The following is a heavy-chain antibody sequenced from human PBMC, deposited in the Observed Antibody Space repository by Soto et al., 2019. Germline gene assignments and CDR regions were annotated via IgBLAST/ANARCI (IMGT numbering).Heavy chain of an antibody. CDR3: ARATLRFLEWPRGWFDP. Sequence: SETLSLTCTVSGGSISSYYWSWIRQPPGKGLEWIGYIYYSGSTNYNPSLKSRVTISVDTSKNQFSLKLGSVTAADTAVYYCARATLRFLEWPRGWFDPWGQGTLVTVSS. D-gene: IGHD3-3*01. CDR1: GGSISSYY. J-gene: IGHJ5*02. V-gene: IGHV4-59*01. CDR2: IYYSGST.